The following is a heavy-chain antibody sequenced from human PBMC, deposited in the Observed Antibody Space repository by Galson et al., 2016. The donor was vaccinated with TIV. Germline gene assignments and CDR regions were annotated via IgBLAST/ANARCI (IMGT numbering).Heavy chain of an antibody. CDR1: GFRFRTFG. J-gene: IGHJ4*02. Sequence: SLRLSCAAPGFRFRTFGMHWARQAPGKGLAWVAFVQFDDRKKYYHESVQGRFTISRDDSKSMTHLQMNNLRPEDTAVYYCVKDTGHSLGLESWGQGILVTVSS. CDR2: VQFDDRKK. CDR3: VKDTGHSLGLES. D-gene: IGHD3-10*01. V-gene: IGHV3-30*02.